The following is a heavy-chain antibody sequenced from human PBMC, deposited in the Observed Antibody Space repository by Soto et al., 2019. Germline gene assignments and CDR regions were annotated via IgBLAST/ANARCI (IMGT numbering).Heavy chain of an antibody. D-gene: IGHD3-3*01. V-gene: IGHV5-51*01. Sequence: GESLKISCKGSGYSFTSYWIGWVRQMPGKGLEWMGVIYPGDSDTRYSPSFQGQVTISADKSISTAYLQWSSLKASDTAMYYCARRHYDLWSGYARYGMDVWGQGTTVTVSS. CDR3: ARRHYDLWSGYARYGMDV. CDR1: GYSFTSYW. CDR2: IYPGDSDT. J-gene: IGHJ6*02.